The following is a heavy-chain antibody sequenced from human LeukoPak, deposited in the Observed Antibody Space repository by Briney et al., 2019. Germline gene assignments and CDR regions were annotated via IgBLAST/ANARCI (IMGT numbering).Heavy chain of an antibody. CDR3: AGTIVGKWAIDY. J-gene: IGHJ4*02. V-gene: IGHV3-53*01. D-gene: IGHD3-22*01. CDR1: GFTVSRNY. Sequence: PGGSLRLSCAASGFTVSRNYLTWVRQAPGKGLEWVSVIYSGGSTYYADSVKGRFTISRDNSKNTLYLQMNSLRAEDTAVYYCAGTIVGKWAIDYWGQGTLVTVSS. CDR2: IYSGGST.